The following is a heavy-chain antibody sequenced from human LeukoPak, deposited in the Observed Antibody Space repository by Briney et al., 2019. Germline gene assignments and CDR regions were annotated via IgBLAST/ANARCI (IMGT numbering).Heavy chain of an antibody. V-gene: IGHV3-20*01. D-gene: IGHD2/OR15-2a*01. J-gene: IGHJ6*02. Sequence: GGSLRLSCAASGFTFDDYGMSWVRQAPGKGLEWVSGINWNGGSTGYADSVKGRFTISRDNAKNSLCLQMNSLRAEDTALYHCARDLGLSFVSHYYGMDVWGQGTTVTVSS. CDR1: GFTFDDYG. CDR3: ARDLGLSFVSHYYGMDV. CDR2: INWNGGST.